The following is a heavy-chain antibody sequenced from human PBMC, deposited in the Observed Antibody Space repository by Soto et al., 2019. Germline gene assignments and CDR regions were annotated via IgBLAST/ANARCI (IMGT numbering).Heavy chain of an antibody. Sequence: ESGGGLIQPGGSLRLSCTVFGLTVSGKKYLAWVRQAPGKGLEWVSALYDVDGTYYADSVKGRFTTSGDSSKTSVYLQMNSLRPDDTAVYFCATWHQREHAYDIWGQGTAVTVSS. V-gene: IGHV3-53*01. D-gene: IGHD1-1*01. J-gene: IGHJ3*02. CDR1: GLTVSGKKY. CDR3: ATWHQREHAYDI. CDR2: LYDVDGT.